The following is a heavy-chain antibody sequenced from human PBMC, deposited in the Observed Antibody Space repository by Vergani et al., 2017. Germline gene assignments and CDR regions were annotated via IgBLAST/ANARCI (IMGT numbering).Heavy chain of an antibody. Sequence: QVQLQQWGGGLLKPSETLSLTCVVNGGSFTSYHWTWIRQSPGEGLEWVGDIDHTGRPDYNPSLKSRLNMSVDKSRNQFSLTLNSVTATDTAIYCCARVNTETNGHLYYYYYMDVWGQGTAVTVS. CDR1: GGSFTSYH. CDR3: ARVNTETNGHLYYYYYMDV. V-gene: IGHV4-34*01. CDR2: IDHTGRP. J-gene: IGHJ6*03. D-gene: IGHD4-11*01.